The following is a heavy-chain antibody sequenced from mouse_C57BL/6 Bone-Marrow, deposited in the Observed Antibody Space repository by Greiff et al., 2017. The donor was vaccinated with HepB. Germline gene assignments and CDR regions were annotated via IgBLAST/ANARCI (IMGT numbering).Heavy chain of an antibody. CDR3: ARPLTGTGGYYFDY. Sequence: EVMLVESVGDLVKPGGSLKLSCAASGFTFSSYGMSWVRQTPDKRLEWVATISSGGSYTYYPDSVKGRFTISRDNAKNTLYLQMSSLKSEDTAMYYCARPLTGTGGYYFDYWGQGTTLTVSS. D-gene: IGHD4-1*01. CDR2: ISSGGSYT. V-gene: IGHV5-6*01. J-gene: IGHJ2*01. CDR1: GFTFSSYG.